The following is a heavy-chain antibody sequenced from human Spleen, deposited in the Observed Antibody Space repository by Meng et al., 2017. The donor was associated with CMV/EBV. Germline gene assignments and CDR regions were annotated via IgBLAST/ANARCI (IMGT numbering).Heavy chain of an antibody. CDR2: ANHSGST. V-gene: IGHV4-34*01. CDR1: GGPFNGYY. D-gene: IGHD4-11*01. J-gene: IGHJ4*02. Sequence: SETLSLTCSVYGGPFNGYYWTWVRQPPGKGLEWIGEANHSGSTNYNPSLKSRVTISVDTSKNQFSLKLSSVTAADTAVYYCARLLHITVTFTFLDVYYFDYWGQGTLVTVSS. CDR3: ARLLHITVTFTFLDVYYFDY.